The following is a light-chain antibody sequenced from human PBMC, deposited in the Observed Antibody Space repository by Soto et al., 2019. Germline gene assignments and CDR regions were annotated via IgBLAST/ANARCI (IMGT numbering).Light chain of an antibody. J-gene: IGKJ2*01. CDR1: QSVTSSY. CDR3: QQYNHWPPYT. CDR2: AAS. V-gene: IGKV3-20*01. Sequence: EIVLTQSPGTLSLSPGERATLSCRASQSVTSSYLAWYQQKPGQAPRLLIYAASSRATGIPDRFSGSGSGTDFTLTISRLEPEDFAVYYCQQYNHWPPYTFGQGTKVDIK.